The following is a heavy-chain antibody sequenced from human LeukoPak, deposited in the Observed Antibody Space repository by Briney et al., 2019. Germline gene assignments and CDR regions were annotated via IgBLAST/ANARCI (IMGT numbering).Heavy chain of an antibody. CDR3: ARSPGLRFLEWLPHPSSYGMDV. V-gene: IGHV1-46*01. D-gene: IGHD3-3*01. CDR1: XYTFTXXX. CDR2: INPSGGST. J-gene: IGHJ6*02. Sequence: CXXSXYTFTXXXMHWXXQAPGQGLEWMGIINPSGGSTSYAQKFQGRVTMTRDTSTSTVYMELSSLRSEDTAVYYCARSPGLRFLEWLPHPSSYGMDVWGQGTTVTVSS.